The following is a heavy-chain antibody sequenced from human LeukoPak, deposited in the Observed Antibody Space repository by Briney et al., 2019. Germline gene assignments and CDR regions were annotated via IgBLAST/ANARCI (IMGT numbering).Heavy chain of an antibody. V-gene: IGHV3-21*01. J-gene: IGHJ4*02. D-gene: IGHD6-13*01. CDR2: ISSSSSYI. CDR1: GGTFSSYS. CDR3: ARARGSSWYYFDY. Sequence: SFKASGGTFSSYSMNWVRQAPGKGLEWVSSISSSSSYIYYADSVKGRFTISRDNAKNSLYLQMNSLRAEDTAVYYCARARGSSWYYFDYWGQGTLVTVSS.